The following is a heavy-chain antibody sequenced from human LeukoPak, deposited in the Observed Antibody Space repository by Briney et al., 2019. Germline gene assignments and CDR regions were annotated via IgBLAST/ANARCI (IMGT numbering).Heavy chain of an antibody. CDR3: ARDQGSCSSTSCYIEYYFDY. CDR1: GFTFSSYA. D-gene: IGHD2-2*02. Sequence: QPGGSLRLSCAASGFTFSSYAMHWVRQAPGKGLEWVAVIWYDGSNKYYADSVKGRFTISRDNSKNTLYLQMNSLRAEDTAVYYCARDQGSCSSTSCYIEYYFDYWGQGTLVTVSS. J-gene: IGHJ4*02. V-gene: IGHV3-33*08. CDR2: IWYDGSNK.